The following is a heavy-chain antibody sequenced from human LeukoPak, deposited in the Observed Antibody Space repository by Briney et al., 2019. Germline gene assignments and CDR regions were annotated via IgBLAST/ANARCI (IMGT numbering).Heavy chain of an antibody. D-gene: IGHD3-10*01. CDR3: ARGVRSEVTMVRGVITYYYYYYMDV. V-gene: IGHV1-69*06. Sequence: SVKVSCKASGGTFSSYAISWVRQAPGQGLEWMGGIIPIFGTANYAQKFQGRVTITADKSTSTAYMELSSLRSEDTAVYYCARGVRSEVTMVRGVITYYYYYYMDVWGKGTTVTVSS. J-gene: IGHJ6*03. CDR2: IIPIFGTA. CDR1: GGTFSSYA.